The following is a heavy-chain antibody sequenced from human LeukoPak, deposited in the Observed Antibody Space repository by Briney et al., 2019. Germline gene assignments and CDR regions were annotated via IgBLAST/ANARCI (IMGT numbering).Heavy chain of an antibody. Sequence: GGSLRLSCAASGFTFSTYSMNWVRQAPGKGLEWVSSISSTSGYISYTDSVRGRFTISRDNAKNSLYLQMNSLRAEDTAVYYCTRQHCTATNCYSFDHWGQGTLVTVSS. D-gene: IGHD2-8*02. CDR1: GFTFSTYS. CDR2: ISSTSGYI. CDR3: TRQHCTATNCYSFDH. J-gene: IGHJ4*02. V-gene: IGHV3-21*01.